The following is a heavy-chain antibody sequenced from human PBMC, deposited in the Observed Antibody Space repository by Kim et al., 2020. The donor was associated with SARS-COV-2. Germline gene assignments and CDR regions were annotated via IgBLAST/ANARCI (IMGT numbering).Heavy chain of an antibody. CDR1: GYSISSGYY. CDR3: ASLMVRGVIITFDNWFDP. CDR2: IYHSGST. J-gene: IGHJ5*02. V-gene: IGHV4-38-2*02. Sequence: SETLSLTCTVSGYSISSGYYWGWIRQPPGKGLEWIGSIYHSGSTYYNPSLKSRVTISVDTSKNQFSLKLSSVTAADTAVYYCASLMVRGVIITFDNWFDPWGQGTLVTVSS. D-gene: IGHD3-10*01.